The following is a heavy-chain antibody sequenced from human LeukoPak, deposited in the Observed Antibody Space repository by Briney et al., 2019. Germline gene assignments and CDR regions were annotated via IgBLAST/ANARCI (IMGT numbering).Heavy chain of an antibody. J-gene: IGHJ6*04. D-gene: IGHD3-10*01. Sequence: GGSRRLSCAASGFTFSSYGMHWVRQAPGKGLEWVAVIWYDGSNKYYADSVKGRFTISRDNSKNTLYLQMNSLRAEDTAVYYCARASGLTYYYYYGMDVWGKGTTVTVSS. CDR2: IWYDGSNK. CDR3: ARASGLTYYYYYGMDV. CDR1: GFTFSSYG. V-gene: IGHV3-33*01.